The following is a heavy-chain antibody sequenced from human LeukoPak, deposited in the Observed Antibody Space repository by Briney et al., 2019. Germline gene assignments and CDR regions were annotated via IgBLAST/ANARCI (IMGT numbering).Heavy chain of an antibody. J-gene: IGHJ5*02. CDR1: GGSFSGYY. CDR3: ARGSFSSGWYLIPFDP. Sequence: SETLSLTCAVYGGSFSGYYWSWIRQPPGKGLEWIGEINHSGSTNYNPSLKSRVTISVDTSKNQFSLKLSSVTAADTAVYYCARGSFSSGWYLIPFDPWGQGTLSPSPQ. V-gene: IGHV4-34*01. CDR2: INHSGST. D-gene: IGHD6-19*01.